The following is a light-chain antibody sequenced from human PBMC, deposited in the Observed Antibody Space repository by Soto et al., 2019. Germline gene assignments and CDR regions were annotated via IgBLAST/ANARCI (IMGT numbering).Light chain of an antibody. V-gene: IGKV3-20*01. CDR1: QGISNNY. J-gene: IGKJ4*01. Sequence: EIVLTQSPGSLSLSPGERATLSCRASQGISNNYVAWYQQKLGQAPRLLISDAASRATGIPDRFSGSGSGTDFTLTISRLEPEDFAVYYCHQYVTLPLTFGGGTKVEIK. CDR2: DAA. CDR3: HQYVTLPLT.